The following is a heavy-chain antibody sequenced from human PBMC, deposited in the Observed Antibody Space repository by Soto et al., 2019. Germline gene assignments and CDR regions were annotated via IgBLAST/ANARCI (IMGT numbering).Heavy chain of an antibody. Sequence: GGSLRLSCAASGFTVSSNYMSWVRQAPGKGLEWVSVIYSGGSTYYADSVKGRFTISRDNSKNTLYLQMNSLRAEDTAVYYCARARGYSSGWYLDYWGQGTLVTVSS. CDR2: IYSGGST. J-gene: IGHJ4*02. CDR1: GFTVSSNY. V-gene: IGHV3-66*01. CDR3: ARARGYSSGWYLDY. D-gene: IGHD6-19*01.